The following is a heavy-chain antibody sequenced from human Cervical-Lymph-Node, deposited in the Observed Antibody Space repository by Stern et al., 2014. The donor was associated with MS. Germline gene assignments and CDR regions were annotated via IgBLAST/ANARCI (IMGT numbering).Heavy chain of an antibody. CDR1: GYSFTSSW. J-gene: IGHJ4*01. CDR2: IYPGDSDT. CDR3: ATSTGYFLLEYYFDY. Sequence: VQLVQSGAEVKKPGESLKISCQGSGYSFTSSWIGWVRQMPGKGLEWMGIIYPGDSDTRYNPSFQGQVTISADKSVGTAYLQWSSLKASDTAMYYCATSTGYFLLEYYFDYWGHGTLVTVSS. V-gene: IGHV5-51*01. D-gene: IGHD2-8*02.